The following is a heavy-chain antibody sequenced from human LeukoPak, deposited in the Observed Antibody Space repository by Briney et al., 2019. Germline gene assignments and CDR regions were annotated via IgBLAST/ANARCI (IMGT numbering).Heavy chain of an antibody. V-gene: IGHV1-3*01. CDR2: TNAGNGNT. CDR1: GYTFTSYA. CDR3: ARVTTVTFFDY. Sequence: ASVKVSCKASGYTFTSYAMHWVRQAPGQRLEWMGWTNAGNGNTKYSQKFQGRVTITRDTSASTAYMELSGLRSEDTAVYYCARVTTVTFFDYWGQGTLVTVSS. D-gene: IGHD4-17*01. J-gene: IGHJ4*02.